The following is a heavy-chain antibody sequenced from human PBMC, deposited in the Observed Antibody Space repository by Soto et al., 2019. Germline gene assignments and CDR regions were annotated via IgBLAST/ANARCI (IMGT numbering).Heavy chain of an antibody. CDR1: GETVNIYG. V-gene: IGHV1-18*01. J-gene: IGHJ5*02. CDR3: AREKGSSGFDP. D-gene: IGHD6-6*01. Sequence: ASVKISCTSSGETVNIYGISWVRQAPGQGLEWMGWISAYNGNTNYAQKFQGRVTMTRNTSINTAYMELSSLRSEDTAVYYCAREKGSSGFDPWGQGTLVTVSS. CDR2: ISAYNGNT.